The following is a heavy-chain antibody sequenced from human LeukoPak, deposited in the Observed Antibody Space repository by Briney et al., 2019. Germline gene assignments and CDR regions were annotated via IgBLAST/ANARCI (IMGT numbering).Heavy chain of an antibody. V-gene: IGHV3-48*03. CDR2: ISGSGGSL. D-gene: IGHD3-10*02. J-gene: IGHJ6*04. Sequence: GGSLRLSCVVSGLTFRSYGMNWVRQAPGKGLEWVSGISGSGGSLYYADSVKGRFTIARDKGKNSLYLQMNSLRAEDTAVYYCAELGITMIGGVWGKGTTVTISS. CDR3: AELGITMIGGV. CDR1: GLTFRSYG.